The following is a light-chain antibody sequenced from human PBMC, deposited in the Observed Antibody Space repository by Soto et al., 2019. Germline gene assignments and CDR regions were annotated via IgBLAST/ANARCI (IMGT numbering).Light chain of an antibody. J-gene: IGLJ2*01. CDR2: GVS. Sequence: QSALTQPASVSGSPGQSITISCTGTYSDVGICNLVSWYQQYPGKAPKLVIFGVSERPSGISHLFSGSKSSNTASLTICGIQAEDEAVYYSCSDVGPSTFVIFGGGTNLTVL. CDR1: YSDVGICNL. CDR3: CSDVGPSTFVI. V-gene: IGLV2-23*02.